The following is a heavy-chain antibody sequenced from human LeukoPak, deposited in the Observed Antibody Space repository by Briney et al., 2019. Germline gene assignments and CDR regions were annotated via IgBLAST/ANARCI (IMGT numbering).Heavy chain of an antibody. CDR1: GFTFSIYA. J-gene: IGHJ6*02. V-gene: IGHV3-30*04. CDR3: AKDLNSYYYYYGMDV. D-gene: IGHD2/OR15-2a*01. Sequence: GGSLRLSCAASGFTFSIYAMQWVRQAPGKGLEWVTLISNDGSSKYYAASVKGRFTISRDNSKNTLYLQMNSLRAEDTAVYYCAKDLNSYYYYYGMDVWGQGTTATVSS. CDR2: ISNDGSSK.